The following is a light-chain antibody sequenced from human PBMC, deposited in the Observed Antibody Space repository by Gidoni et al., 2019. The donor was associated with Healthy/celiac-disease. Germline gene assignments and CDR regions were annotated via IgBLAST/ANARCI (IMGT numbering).Light chain of an antibody. V-gene: IGLV3-21*02. CDR1: NIGSKS. Sequence: SYVLTQPPSVSVAPGQTARSNCGGNNIGSKSVHWYQQKPGQAPVLVVYDDSDRPSGIPERFVGSNSGNTATLTISRVEAGDEADYYCQVWDSSSDLWVFGGGTKLTVL. J-gene: IGLJ3*02. CDR2: DDS. CDR3: QVWDSSSDLWV.